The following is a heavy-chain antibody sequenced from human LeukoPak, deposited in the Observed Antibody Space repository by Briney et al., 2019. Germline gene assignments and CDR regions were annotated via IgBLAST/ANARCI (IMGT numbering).Heavy chain of an antibody. CDR1: GYTFSNYY. Sequence: ASVKVSCKASGYTFSNYYMHWVRQAPGQGLEWMGIINPTGGSTSYAQNFQGRVIVTRDTSTSTVYMELSSLRSEDTAVYYCARDQGSGSRIFGYWGQGTLVTVSS. CDR2: INPTGGST. D-gene: IGHD6-19*01. V-gene: IGHV1-46*01. CDR3: ARDQGSGSRIFGY. J-gene: IGHJ4*02.